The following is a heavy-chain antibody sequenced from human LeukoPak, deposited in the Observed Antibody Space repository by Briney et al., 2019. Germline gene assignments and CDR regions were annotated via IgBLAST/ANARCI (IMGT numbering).Heavy chain of an antibody. CDR1: GFTFGDYA. CDR2: IRSKAYGGTT. CDR3: TSARYGIYFDY. V-gene: IGHV3-49*04. J-gene: IGHJ4*02. Sequence: GRSLRLSCTASGFTFGDYAMSWVRQAPGKGLEWVGFIRSKAYGGTTEYAASVKGRFTISRDDSKSIAYLQMNSLKTEDTAVYYWTSARYGIYFDYWGQGTLVTVSS. D-gene: IGHD3-9*01.